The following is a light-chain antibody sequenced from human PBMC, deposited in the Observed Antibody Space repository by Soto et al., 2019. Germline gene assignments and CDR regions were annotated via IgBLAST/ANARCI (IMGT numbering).Light chain of an antibody. CDR2: DVN. J-gene: IGLJ1*01. Sequence: SALPQPASVSVSPGQSITISCTGTSSDVGGYNYVSWYQHHPGKAPKPLIYDVNSRPSGVSDRFSGSKSGNTASLTISGLQAEDEADYYCSSYTSSSTEVFGTGTKVTVL. V-gene: IGLV2-14*03. CDR3: SSYTSSSTEV. CDR1: SSDVGGYNY.